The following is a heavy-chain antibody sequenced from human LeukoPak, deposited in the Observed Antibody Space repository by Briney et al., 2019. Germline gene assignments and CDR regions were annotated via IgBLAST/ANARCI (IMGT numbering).Heavy chain of an antibody. J-gene: IGHJ4*02. CDR1: GGSNSSYH. D-gene: IGHD3-10*01. Sequence: SETLSLTCTCSGGSNSSYHWSWIRQPAGKELAWIGRIYTSRSNNYNPSLKSRVTMSVDTSKNQFSLKLSPVTAADTAVYYCAREADGSGPIDYWGQGTLVTVSS. CDR3: AREADGSGPIDY. V-gene: IGHV4-4*07. CDR2: IYTSRSN.